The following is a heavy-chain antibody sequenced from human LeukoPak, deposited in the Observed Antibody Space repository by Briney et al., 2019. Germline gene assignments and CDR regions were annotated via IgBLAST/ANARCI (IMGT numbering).Heavy chain of an antibody. CDR3: AKEPYSSVYYFYYMDV. D-gene: IGHD6-25*01. J-gene: IGHJ6*03. Sequence: QTGGSLRLSCAASGFTFSSYAMSWVRQAPGKGLEWVSAISGSGGSTYYADSVKGRFTISRDNSKNTLYLQMNSLRGEDTAVYYCAKEPYSSVYYFYYMDVWGKGTTVTVSS. V-gene: IGHV3-23*01. CDR1: GFTFSSYA. CDR2: ISGSGGST.